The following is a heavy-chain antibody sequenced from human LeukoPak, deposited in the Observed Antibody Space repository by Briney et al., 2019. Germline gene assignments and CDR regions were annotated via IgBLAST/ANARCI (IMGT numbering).Heavy chain of an antibody. V-gene: IGHV1-2*02. CDR3: ARDSGSGEFDY. CDR2: INPNSGGT. Sequence: VASVKVSCKASGYTFTGYYMHWVRQAPGQGLEWMGWINPNSGGTNYAQKFQGRVTMTRDTSISTAYMELSRLRSDDPAVYYCARDSGSGEFDYWGPGTLVTVSS. J-gene: IGHJ4*02. CDR1: GYTFTGYY. D-gene: IGHD1-14*01.